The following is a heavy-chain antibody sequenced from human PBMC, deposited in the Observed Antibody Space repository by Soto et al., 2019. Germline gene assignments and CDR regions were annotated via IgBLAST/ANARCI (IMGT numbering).Heavy chain of an antibody. V-gene: IGHV3-30*18. CDR3: AKVREDIVLLVALDY. CDR1: GFDFSNYV. CDR2: VSFDGSDI. D-gene: IGHD2-8*01. Sequence: ESGGRVVQPGRSLRLSCAASGFDFSNYVLHWVRQAPGKGLEWVAVVSFDGSDIYYADSVKGRFTISRDNSKNTLYLQMNNLRPEDTAVYYCAKVREDIVLLVALDYWGQGTLVTVSS. J-gene: IGHJ4*02.